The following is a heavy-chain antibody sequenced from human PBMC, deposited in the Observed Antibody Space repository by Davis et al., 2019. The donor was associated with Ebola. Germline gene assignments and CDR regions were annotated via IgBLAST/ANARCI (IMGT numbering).Heavy chain of an antibody. CDR2: IYSSGAT. D-gene: IGHD3-3*01. CDR3: ARGMEWTEWWIAP. J-gene: IGHJ5*02. CDR1: GGSINTYY. Sequence: SETLSLTCTVSGGSINTYYWHWIRQPPGKGLEWIGYIYSSGATNYDSSLTSRVTMSVDTSKNQISLKLNSVTTADTAIYYCARGMEWTEWWIAPWGQGTLVTVSS. V-gene: IGHV4-59*01.